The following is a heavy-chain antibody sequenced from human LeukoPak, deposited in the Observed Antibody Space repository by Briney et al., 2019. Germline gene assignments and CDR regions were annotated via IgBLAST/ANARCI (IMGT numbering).Heavy chain of an antibody. Sequence: PSETLSLPCTVSVGSIRRIDYYWGWVRQPPGKGLEWLGTIYYSGTTYYNPSLESRVTISVATSKKQFSLRLRSVTAADTGVYYCARAPYSWNDVSSGLNWFDPWGQGALVTVSS. CDR2: IYYSGTT. J-gene: IGHJ5*02. V-gene: IGHV4-39*07. CDR3: ARAPYSWNDVSSGLNWFDP. CDR1: VGSIRRIDYY. D-gene: IGHD1-1*01.